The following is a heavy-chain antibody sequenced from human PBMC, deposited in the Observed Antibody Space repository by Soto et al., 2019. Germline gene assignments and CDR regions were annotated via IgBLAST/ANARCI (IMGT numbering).Heavy chain of an antibody. Sequence: QVQLVESGGGVVQPGRSLRLSCAASGFIFSSYGMHWVRQAPGKGLEWVAVISYDGSNKYYADSVKGRFTISRDNSKNALYLQMNSLRAEDTAVYYCAKDRKKVLLWFGELSDWFDPWGQGTLVTVSS. CDR2: ISYDGSNK. V-gene: IGHV3-30*18. D-gene: IGHD3-10*01. CDR3: AKDRKKVLLWFGELSDWFDP. J-gene: IGHJ5*02. CDR1: GFIFSSYG.